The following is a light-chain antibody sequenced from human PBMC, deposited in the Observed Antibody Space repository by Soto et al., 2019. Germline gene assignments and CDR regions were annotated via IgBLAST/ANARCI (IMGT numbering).Light chain of an antibody. V-gene: IGKV3-20*01. CDR1: QSVSSSY. J-gene: IGKJ1*01. CDR3: QQYGISPGT. Sequence: EIVLTQSPGTLSLSPGERATLSCRASQSVSSSYLAWYQQKPGQAPRLLIYGASSRATGIPLRFSGSGSGTDFTLTISRLEPEDFAVYYCQQYGISPGTFGQGTKVEIK. CDR2: GAS.